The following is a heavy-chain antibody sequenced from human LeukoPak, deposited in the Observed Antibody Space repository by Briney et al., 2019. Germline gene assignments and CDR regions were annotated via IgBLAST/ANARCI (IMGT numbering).Heavy chain of an antibody. CDR1: GFTFSSTG. V-gene: IGHV3-30*02. Sequence: PGGCLRLSCAASGFTFSSTGMHWGREAPGKGLGGGAFIRVDATSEYYAESVRGRFTISRDISSNTLSLQMNSLRTEDTAMYYCAKAGPEWSALDSWGQGTLVTVSS. J-gene: IGHJ4*02. CDR3: AKAGPEWSALDS. CDR2: IRVDATSE. D-gene: IGHD3-3*01.